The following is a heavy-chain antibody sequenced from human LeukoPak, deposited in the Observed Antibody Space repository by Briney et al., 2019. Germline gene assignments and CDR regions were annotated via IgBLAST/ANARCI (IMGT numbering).Heavy chain of an antibody. Sequence: PSETLSLSCAVYGGSLSGYYWSWIRQPPGKGLEWIGEINHSGSTNYNPSLKSRVTISVDTSKNQFSLKLSSVTAADTAVYFCARLRFLEWLQTYNYYYGMDVWGQGTTVTVSS. V-gene: IGHV4-34*01. CDR2: INHSGST. CDR3: ARLRFLEWLQTYNYYYGMDV. CDR1: GGSLSGYY. D-gene: IGHD3-3*01. J-gene: IGHJ6*02.